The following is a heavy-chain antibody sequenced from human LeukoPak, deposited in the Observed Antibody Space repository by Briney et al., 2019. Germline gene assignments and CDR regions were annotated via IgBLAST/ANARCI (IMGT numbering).Heavy chain of an antibody. CDR2: INPNSGDT. V-gene: IGHV1-2*04. Sequence: ASMKVSCKASGYTFAGYFIHWVRQAPGQGLEWMGRINPNSGDTEYAPKFQGWVTMTRDTSISTAYVEVRRLISDDTAVYYCARDLASTSNWEFDYWGQGTLVIVSS. CDR1: GYTFAGYF. D-gene: IGHD1-26*01. J-gene: IGHJ4*02. CDR3: ARDLASTSNWEFDY.